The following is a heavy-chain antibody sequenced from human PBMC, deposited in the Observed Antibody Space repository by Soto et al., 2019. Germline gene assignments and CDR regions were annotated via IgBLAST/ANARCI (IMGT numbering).Heavy chain of an antibody. D-gene: IGHD3-10*01. CDR3: ARADVLLWFGELPLDY. CDR1: GYTFTSYA. CDR2: INAGNGNT. J-gene: IGHJ4*02. V-gene: IGHV1-3*01. Sequence: GASVKVSCKASGYTFTSYAMHWVRQAPGQRLEWMGWINAGNGNTKYSQKFQGRVTITRDTSASTAYMELSSLRSEDTAVYYCARADVLLWFGELPLDYWGQGTLVTVSS.